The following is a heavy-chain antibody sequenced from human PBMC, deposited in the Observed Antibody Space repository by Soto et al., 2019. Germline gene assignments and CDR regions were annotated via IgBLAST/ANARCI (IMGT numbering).Heavy chain of an antibody. CDR3: ARAFLRGSGSYSSYYYYYMDV. V-gene: IGHV4-34*01. J-gene: IGHJ6*03. CDR1: GGSFSGYY. D-gene: IGHD3-10*01. Sequence: SETLSLTCAVYGGSFSGYYWSWIRQPPGTGLEWIGEINHSGSTNYNPSLKSRVTISVDTSKNQFSLKLSSVTAADTAVYYCARAFLRGSGSYSSYYYYYMDVWGKGTTVTVSS. CDR2: INHSGST.